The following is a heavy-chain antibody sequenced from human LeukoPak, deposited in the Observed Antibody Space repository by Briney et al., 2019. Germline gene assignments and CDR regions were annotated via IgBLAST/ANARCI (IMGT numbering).Heavy chain of an antibody. CDR2: IFYSGYT. CDR1: GGSMSSYY. CDR3: AREGSTSFFDY. Sequence: PSETLSLTCTVSGGSMSSYYWSWIRQPPGKGLEWIGYIFYSGYTNYNPSLKSRVTISVDTSKNQFSLKLSSVTAADTAVYYCAREGSTSFFDYWGQGTLVTVSS. V-gene: IGHV4-59*12. J-gene: IGHJ4*02. D-gene: IGHD2-2*01.